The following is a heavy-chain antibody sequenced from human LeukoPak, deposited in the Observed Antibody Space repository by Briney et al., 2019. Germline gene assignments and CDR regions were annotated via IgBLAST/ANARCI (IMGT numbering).Heavy chain of an antibody. V-gene: IGHV3-48*02. CDR2: ISSSSSTI. Sequence: PGGSLRLSCAASGFTFSTYSMNWVRQVPGMGLEWVSYISSSSSTIFYADSVKGRFTISRDNAKNSLYLQMNSLRDEDTAVYYCARMHYFDYWGQGNLVTVSS. CDR1: GFTFSTYS. J-gene: IGHJ4*02. CDR3: ARMHYFDY.